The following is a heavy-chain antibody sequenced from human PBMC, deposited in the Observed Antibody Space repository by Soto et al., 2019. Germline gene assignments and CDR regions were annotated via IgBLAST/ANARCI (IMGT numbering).Heavy chain of an antibody. CDR2: IYYSGST. V-gene: IGHV4-59*01. J-gene: IGHJ4*02. CDR1: GGSLSSYY. CDR3: ARSQTTVTSYDY. Sequence: PSETLSLTCTVSGGSLSSYYWSWIRQPPGKGLEWIGYIYYSGSTNYHPSLKSRVTISVDTSKNQFSLKLSSVTAADTAVYYCARSQTTVTSYDYWGQGTLVTVSS. D-gene: IGHD4-17*01.